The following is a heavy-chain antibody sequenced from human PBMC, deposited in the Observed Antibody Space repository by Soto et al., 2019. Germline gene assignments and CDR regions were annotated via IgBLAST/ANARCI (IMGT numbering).Heavy chain of an antibody. D-gene: IGHD6-13*01. CDR1: GGSISSGGYY. CDR2: IYYSGST. Sequence: LSLTCTVSGGSISSGGYYWSWIRQHPGKGLEWIGYIYYSGSTYYNPSLKSRVTISVDTSKNQFSLKLSSVTAADTAVYYCARGTPGSPTDYWGQGTLVTVSS. CDR3: ARGTPGSPTDY. V-gene: IGHV4-31*03. J-gene: IGHJ4*02.